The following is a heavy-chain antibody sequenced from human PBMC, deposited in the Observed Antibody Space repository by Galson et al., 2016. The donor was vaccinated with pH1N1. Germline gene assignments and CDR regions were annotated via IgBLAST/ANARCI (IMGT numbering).Heavy chain of an antibody. CDR2: IYWDDDK. CDR1: GFSLSTSGVG. J-gene: IGHJ4*02. Sequence: PALVKPTQTLTLTCTFSGFSLSTSGVGVGWIRQPPGKALEWLALIYWDDDKRYSPSLKSRLTITKDTSKNQVVLIMTNMDPVDTATYYCAHNRERSGGSYYRPFDYWDQGTLVTVSS. V-gene: IGHV2-5*02. D-gene: IGHD1-26*01. CDR3: AHNRERSGGSYYRPFDY.